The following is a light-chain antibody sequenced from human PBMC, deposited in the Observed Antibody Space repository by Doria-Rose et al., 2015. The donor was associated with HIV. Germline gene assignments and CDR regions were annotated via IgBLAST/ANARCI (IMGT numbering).Light chain of an antibody. CDR1: HSLLYTSKNY. CDR2: WAS. V-gene: IGKV4-1*01. CDR3: QQYYDTPS. J-gene: IGKJ3*01. Sequence: DIQVTQSPESLGMSLGERATLNCKSNHSLLYTSKNYLAWYQQKPGQPPKLLIYWASTRQSVVPARFSGSGSGTDFTLTISSLEAEDVAVYYCQQYYDTPSFGPGTTVDIK.